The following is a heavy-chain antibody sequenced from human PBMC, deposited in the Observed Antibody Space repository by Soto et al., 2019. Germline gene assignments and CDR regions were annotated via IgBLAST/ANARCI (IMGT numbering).Heavy chain of an antibody. CDR3: VKDTSSSPYYMDV. Sequence: EVQVLESGGGSVQPGGSLRLSCAASGFTFSNFAMGWVRHAPGKGLEWVSEITGSTGSTYYADSVRGRFFISRDNSKNTLHLQMNSLRAEDTAVYYCVKDTSSSPYYMDVWGKGTTVTVSS. CDR2: ITGSTGST. J-gene: IGHJ6*03. D-gene: IGHD2-2*01. CDR1: GFTFSNFA. V-gene: IGHV3-23*01.